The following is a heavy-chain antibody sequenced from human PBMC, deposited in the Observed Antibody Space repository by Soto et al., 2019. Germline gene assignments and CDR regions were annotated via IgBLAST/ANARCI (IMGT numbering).Heavy chain of an antibody. D-gene: IGHD2-2*01. J-gene: IGHJ6*02. CDR1: GGSISSYH. Sequence: SETLSLTCTVSGGSISSYHWSWIRQPPGKGLEWIGYIYYSGSTNYNPSLKSRVTISVDTSKNQFSLKLSSVTAADTAVYFCARGCQKRMVASCPYGLDVWGQGTTVTSP. CDR2: IYYSGST. CDR3: ARGCQKRMVASCPYGLDV. V-gene: IGHV4-59*01.